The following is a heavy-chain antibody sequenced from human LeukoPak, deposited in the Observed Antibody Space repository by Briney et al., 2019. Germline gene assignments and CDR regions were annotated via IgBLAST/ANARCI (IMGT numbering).Heavy chain of an antibody. V-gene: IGHV4-59*12. CDR3: ARAVYDYIWGSYRFDY. J-gene: IGHJ4*02. D-gene: IGHD3-16*02. CDR1: GGSISSYY. CDR2: IYYSGST. Sequence: RPSETLSLTCTVSGGSISSYYWSWIRQPPGKGLEWIGYIYYSGSTYYNPSLKSRVTFSVDTSKNQFSLKLSSVNAADTAVYYCARAVYDYIWGSYRFDYWGQGTLVTVSS.